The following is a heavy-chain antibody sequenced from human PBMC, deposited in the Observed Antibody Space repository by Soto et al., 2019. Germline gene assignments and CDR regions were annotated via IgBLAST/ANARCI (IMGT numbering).Heavy chain of an antibody. D-gene: IGHD3-9*01. Sequence: SETLSLTCTVSGGSISSYYWSWIRQPPGKGLEWIGYIYYSGSTNYNPSLKSRVTISVDTSKNQFSLKLSSVTAADTAVYYCARARDILTGYYIYYFDYWGQGTLVTVSS. CDR1: GGSISSYY. CDR2: IYYSGST. V-gene: IGHV4-59*01. CDR3: ARARDILTGYYIYYFDY. J-gene: IGHJ4*02.